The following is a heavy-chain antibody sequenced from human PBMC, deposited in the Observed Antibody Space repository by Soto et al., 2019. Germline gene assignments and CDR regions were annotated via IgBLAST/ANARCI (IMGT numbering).Heavy chain of an antibody. V-gene: IGHV4-30-4*01. D-gene: IGHD2-15*01. J-gene: IGHJ3*02. Sequence: SETLSLTCTVSGGSISSGDYYWSWIRQPPGKGLEWIGYIYYSGSTYYNPSLKSRVTISVDTSKNQFSLKLSSVTAADTAMYYCARGLGSGPFDIWGQGTMVTISS. CDR2: IYYSGST. CDR1: GGSISSGDYY. CDR3: ARGLGSGPFDI.